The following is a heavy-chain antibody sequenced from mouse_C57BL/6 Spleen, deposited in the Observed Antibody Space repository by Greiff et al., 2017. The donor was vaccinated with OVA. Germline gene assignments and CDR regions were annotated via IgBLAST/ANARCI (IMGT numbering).Heavy chain of an antibody. CDR1: GYTFTSYW. CDR3: ARLGGLRAYEDY. V-gene: IGHV1-55*01. D-gene: IGHD2-4*01. Sequence: VKLMESGAELVKPGASVKMSCKASGYTFTSYWITWVKQRPGQGLEWIGDIYPGSGSTNYNEKFKSKATLTVDTSSSTAYMQLSSLTSEDSAVYYCARLGGLRAYEDYWGQGTSVTVSS. J-gene: IGHJ4*01. CDR2: IYPGSGST.